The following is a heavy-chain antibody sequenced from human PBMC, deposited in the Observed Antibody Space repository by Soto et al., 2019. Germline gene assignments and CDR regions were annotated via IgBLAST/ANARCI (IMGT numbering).Heavy chain of an antibody. J-gene: IGHJ4*02. V-gene: IGHV1-3*01. CDR3: ARAEQD. CDR2: INPDSGDT. Sequence: QVQLVQSGAEVKNPGASVRISCKASGYTFTSHALHWVRQAPGQSLEWVGWINPDSGDTKYSERLQGRVTIISDTSASTAYMDLSSMRCEDTAVYYCARAEQDWGQGTLVTVSS. CDR1: GYTFTSHA.